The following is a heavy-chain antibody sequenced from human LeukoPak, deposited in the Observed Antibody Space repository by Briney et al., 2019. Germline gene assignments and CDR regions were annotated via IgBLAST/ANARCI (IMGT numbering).Heavy chain of an antibody. CDR1: GFTFSTYW. J-gene: IGHJ5*02. CDR2: VNSDGSST. Sequence: PGGSLRLSCAASGFTFSTYWMHWVRQAPGKGLVWVSRVNSDGSSTIYADSVKGRFTISRDNAKNTVFLQMNSLRAEDTAVYYCTREGLDPWGQGTLVTVFS. CDR3: TREGLDP. V-gene: IGHV3-74*01.